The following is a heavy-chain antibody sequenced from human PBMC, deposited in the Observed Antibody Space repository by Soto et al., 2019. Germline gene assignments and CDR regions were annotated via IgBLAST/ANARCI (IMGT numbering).Heavy chain of an antibody. CDR1: GGPINSPDYY. V-gene: IGHV4-30-4*01. CDR2: LYFNGGT. D-gene: IGHD4-17*01. CDR3: ARLGEVKKRIDY. Sequence: SETLSLTCNVSGGPINSPDYYWGWIRQSPGKGLEWIGYLYFNGGTQYNPSLRTPVSMSLDTSKNQFSLKLSSVTAADTAVYYCARLGEVKKRIDYWGQGTLVTVSS. J-gene: IGHJ4*02.